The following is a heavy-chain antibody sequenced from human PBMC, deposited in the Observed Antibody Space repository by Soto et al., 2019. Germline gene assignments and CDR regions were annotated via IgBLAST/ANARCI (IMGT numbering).Heavy chain of an antibody. D-gene: IGHD2-15*01. CDR3: GTAERGCSVEFYYHGPDT. V-gene: IGHV3-23*04. CDR2: ISGSGGST. Sequence: EVQLVESGGGLVQPGGSLRVSCVVSGFTFKSHAMYWVRQAPGKGLEWVSGISGSGGSTDYADSVKGRFTISRDNSKDTLYRPTSSLRAQDTAVNSGGTAERGCSVEFYYHGPDTWGQGTAVTVSS. CDR1: GFTFKSHA. J-gene: IGHJ1*01.